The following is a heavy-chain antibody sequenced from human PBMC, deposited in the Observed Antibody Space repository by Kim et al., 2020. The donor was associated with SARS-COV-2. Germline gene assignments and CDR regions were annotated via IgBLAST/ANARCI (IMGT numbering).Heavy chain of an antibody. J-gene: IGHJ4*02. CDR3: AAVRGDSSSRMVDY. Sequence: AQKFRERVTMTRDMSTRSAYMELSSLRSEDTAVYYCAAVRGDSSSRMVDYWGQGTLVTVSS. V-gene: IGHV1-58*01. D-gene: IGHD6-6*01.